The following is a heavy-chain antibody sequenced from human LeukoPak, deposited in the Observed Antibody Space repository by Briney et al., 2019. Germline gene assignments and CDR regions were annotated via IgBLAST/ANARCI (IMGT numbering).Heavy chain of an antibody. CDR2: ISGSGGST. V-gene: IGHV3-23*01. CDR3: ANAPRAYDLWSGYWHDAFDI. J-gene: IGHJ3*02. CDR1: GFTFSSYA. D-gene: IGHD3-3*01. Sequence: GGSLRLSCAASGFTFSSYAMSWVRQAPGKGLEWVSAISGSGGSTYYADSVKGRFTISRDNSKNTLYLQMNSLRAEDTAVYYCANAPRAYDLWSGYWHDAFDIWGQGTMVTVSS.